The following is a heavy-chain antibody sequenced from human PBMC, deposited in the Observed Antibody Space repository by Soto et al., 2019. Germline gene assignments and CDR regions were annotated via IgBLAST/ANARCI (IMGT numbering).Heavy chain of an antibody. V-gene: IGHV4-59*01. CDR2: INYSGRT. CDR3: ARYAGSSWFDY. Sequence: SETLSLTCTVSGGSISTYYWSWIRQPPGKGLEWIGYINYSGRTNYNPSLKSRVTMSLDTSKNQFSLKLRSVTAADTALFYCARYAGSSWFDYWGQGTLVTVSS. D-gene: IGHD6-13*01. CDR1: GGSISTYY. J-gene: IGHJ4*02.